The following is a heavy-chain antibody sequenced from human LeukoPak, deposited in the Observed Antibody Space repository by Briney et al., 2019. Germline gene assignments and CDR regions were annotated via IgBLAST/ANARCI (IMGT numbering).Heavy chain of an antibody. CDR2: ITGGHYPT. D-gene: IGHD4-17*01. CDR3: TKDPNGDYVGAFEP. V-gene: IGHV3-23*01. Sequence: GGSLRLSCAASGFSFSSFAMTWVRQAPGRGLEWVSSITGGHYPTYNTDSVKGRFTISRDNSKNTLYLQMNSLRADDTAVYYCTKDPNGDYVGAFEPWGQGTLVTVSS. CDR1: GFSFSSFA. J-gene: IGHJ5*02.